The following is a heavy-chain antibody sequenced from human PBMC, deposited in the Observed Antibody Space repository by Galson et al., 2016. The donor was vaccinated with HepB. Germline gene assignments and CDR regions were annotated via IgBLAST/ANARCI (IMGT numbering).Heavy chain of an antibody. V-gene: IGHV4-34*01. Sequence: SETLSLTCAVYGGSFSDHYWNWIRQPPGKGLEWIGEINHGGSTNYNPSLKSRVTMTVDTSKNEFSLKLNSVTAADTAVYYCARYKRYYHGSGRVNYYYIMDVWGQGTTVIVS. D-gene: IGHD3-10*01. CDR3: ARYKRYYHGSGRVNYYYIMDV. CDR2: INHGGST. J-gene: IGHJ6*02. CDR1: GGSFSDHY.